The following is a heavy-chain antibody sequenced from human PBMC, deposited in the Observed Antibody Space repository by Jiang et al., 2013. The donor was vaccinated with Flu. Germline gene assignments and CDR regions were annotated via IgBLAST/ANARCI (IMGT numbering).Heavy chain of an antibody. Sequence: QLVESGGGVVQPGRSLRLSCAASGFTFSSYGMHWVRQAPGKGLEWVALISYEASNKYYAASVKGRFTVSRDNSKNTLYLQMNSLRGEDTAVYYCARATDYGDYEAPDYWGQGTLVTISS. CDR1: GFTFSSYG. D-gene: IGHD4-17*01. V-gene: IGHV3-30*03. CDR2: ISYEASNK. J-gene: IGHJ4*02. CDR3: ARATDYGDYEAPDY.